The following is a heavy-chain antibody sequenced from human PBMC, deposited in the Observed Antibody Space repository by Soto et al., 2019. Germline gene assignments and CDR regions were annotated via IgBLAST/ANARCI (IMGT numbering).Heavy chain of an antibody. CDR2: IYHSGST. V-gene: IGHV4-38-2*02. CDR1: GYSISSGYY. CDR3: ASYGHDILTGYYIDY. Sequence: SETLSLTCTVSGYSISSGYYWGWIRQPPGKGLEWIGSIYHSGSTYYNPSLKSRVTISVDTSKNQFSLKLSSVTAADTAVYYCASYGHDILTGYYIDYWGQGTLVTVSS. D-gene: IGHD3-9*01. J-gene: IGHJ4*02.